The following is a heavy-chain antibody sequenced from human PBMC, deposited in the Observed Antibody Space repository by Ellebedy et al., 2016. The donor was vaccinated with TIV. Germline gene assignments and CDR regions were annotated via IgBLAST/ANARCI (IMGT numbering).Heavy chain of an antibody. CDR3: AKDRTSGDGYWVFDQ. D-gene: IGHD5-18*01. CDR1: GFIFNHYS. J-gene: IGHJ4*02. CDR2: ISSTGYYI. V-gene: IGHV3-21*04. Sequence: PGGSLRLSCAASGFIFNHYSMNWVRQAPGKGLEWISSISSTGYYIYYADSVKGRFTISRDDAKNSLFLQMNSLRAEDTAVYYCAKDRTSGDGYWVFDQWGQGTLVTVSS.